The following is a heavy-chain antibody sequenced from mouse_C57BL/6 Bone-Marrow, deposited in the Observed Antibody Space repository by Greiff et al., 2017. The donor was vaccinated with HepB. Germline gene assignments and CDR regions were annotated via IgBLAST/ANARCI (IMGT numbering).Heavy chain of an antibody. V-gene: IGHV8-8*01. CDR1: GFSLSTFGMG. CDR2: IWWDDDK. D-gene: IGHD2-4*01. J-gene: IGHJ3*01. CDR3: ARIAVRDDYDEAWFAY. Sequence: QVTLKVSGPGILQPSQTLSLTCSFSGFSLSTFGMGVGWIRQPSGKGLEWLAHIWWDDDKYYNPALKSRLTISKDTSKNQVFLKIANVDTADTATYYCARIAVRDDYDEAWFAYWGQGTLVTVSA.